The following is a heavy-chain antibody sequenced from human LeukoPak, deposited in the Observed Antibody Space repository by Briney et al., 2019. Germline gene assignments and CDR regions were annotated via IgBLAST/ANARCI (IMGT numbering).Heavy chain of an antibody. CDR3: ARDVLYSGSHRFDS. D-gene: IGHD5-12*01. CDR1: GYTFTSYG. CDR2: ISAYNGNT. Sequence: GASVKVSCKASGYTFTSYGISWLRQAPGQGLEWMGWISAYNGNTNYAQKLQGRVTMTTDTSTSTAYMELRSLRSDDTAVYYCARDVLYSGSHRFDSWGQGTLVTVSS. J-gene: IGHJ5*01. V-gene: IGHV1-18*01.